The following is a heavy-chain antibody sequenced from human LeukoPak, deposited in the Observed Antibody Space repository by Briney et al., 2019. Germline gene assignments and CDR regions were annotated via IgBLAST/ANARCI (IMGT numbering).Heavy chain of an antibody. J-gene: IGHJ4*02. V-gene: IGHV4-39*07. Sequence: AETLCLTCTASGCTISSSSNYWVWNRQPPGKELVWSGSINCSCRTYYNPSLKSRVIISVDTSKNQFSLKFSPVIGAATAVYYCARVGVDYSGNILKYFFDYWGQGTLVTVSS. CDR1: GCTISSSSNY. CDR3: ARVGVDYSGNILKYFFDY. D-gene: IGHD4-23*01. CDR2: INCSCRT.